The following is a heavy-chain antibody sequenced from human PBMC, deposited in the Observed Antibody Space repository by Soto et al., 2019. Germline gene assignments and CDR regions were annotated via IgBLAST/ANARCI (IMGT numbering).Heavy chain of an antibody. CDR3: ARDLAAAAY. CDR1: GYTFTNYY. V-gene: IGHV1-46*01. D-gene: IGHD6-13*01. J-gene: IGHJ4*02. CDR2: INPLPTSGST. Sequence: QVQLVQSGAEVKKPGASVKVSCKASGYTFTNYYIHWVRQAPGQGLEWMAIINPLPTSGSTNYAQEFQGRVTVTRDTSTSTVYMELNSLRSDDTAIYYCARDLAAAAYWGQGTLVTVSS.